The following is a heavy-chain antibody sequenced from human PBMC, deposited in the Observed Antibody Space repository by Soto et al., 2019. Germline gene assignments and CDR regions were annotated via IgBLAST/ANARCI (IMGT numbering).Heavy chain of an antibody. J-gene: IGHJ4*02. CDR1: GFTFSSYG. CDR3: ARDDLGYCSSTSCYDFRPSLSFDY. D-gene: IGHD2-2*01. Sequence: PGGSLRLSCAASGFTFSSYGMHWVRQAPGKGLEWVAVIWYDGSNKYYADSVKGRFTISRDNSKNTLYLQMNSLRAEDTAVYYCARDDLGYCSSTSCYDFRPSLSFDYWGQGTLVTVSS. CDR2: IWYDGSNK. V-gene: IGHV3-33*01.